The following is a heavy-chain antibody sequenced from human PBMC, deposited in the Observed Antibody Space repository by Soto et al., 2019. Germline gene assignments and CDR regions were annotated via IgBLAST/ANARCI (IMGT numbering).Heavy chain of an antibody. J-gene: IGHJ4*02. CDR2: IYYSGSA. D-gene: IGHD1-26*01. Sequence: SETLSLTCTVSGGSISSGDYYWSWIRQPPGKGLEWIGYIYYSGSAYYNPSLKSRLAISVDTSKNQFSLKLSSVTAADTAVYYCVRESGTYSPPDYWGPGTLVTVSS. CDR1: GGSISSGDYY. V-gene: IGHV4-30-4*01. CDR3: VRESGTYSPPDY.